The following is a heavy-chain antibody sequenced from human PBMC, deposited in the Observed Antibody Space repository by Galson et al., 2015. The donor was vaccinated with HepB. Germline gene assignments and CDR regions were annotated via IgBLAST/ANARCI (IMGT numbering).Heavy chain of an antibody. J-gene: IGHJ2*01. CDR2: INPNSGGT. CDR3: ASLLSGQLGITPANWYFDL. Sequence: SVKVSCKASGYTFTGYYMHWVRQAPGQGLEWMGWINPNSGGTNYAQKFQGRVTMTRDTSISTAYMELSRLRSDDTAVYYCASLLSGQLGITPANWYFDLWGRGTLVTVSS. CDR1: GYTFTGYY. V-gene: IGHV1-2*02. D-gene: IGHD7-27*01.